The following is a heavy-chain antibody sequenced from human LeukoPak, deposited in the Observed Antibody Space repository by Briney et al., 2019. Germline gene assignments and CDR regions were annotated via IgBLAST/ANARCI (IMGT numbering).Heavy chain of an antibody. CDR2: ISTGGSP. CDR3: VRGFRGYSFDY. J-gene: IGHJ4*02. CDR1: GFTVSNNY. V-gene: IGHV3-53*01. Sequence: PGGSLRLSCAASGFTVSNNYMTWVRQAPGKGLEWVSLISTGGSPYYTDSVKGRFTISRDNSKNTLFLQMNRLRAEDTAVYYCVRGFRGYSFDYWGQETLVTVSS.